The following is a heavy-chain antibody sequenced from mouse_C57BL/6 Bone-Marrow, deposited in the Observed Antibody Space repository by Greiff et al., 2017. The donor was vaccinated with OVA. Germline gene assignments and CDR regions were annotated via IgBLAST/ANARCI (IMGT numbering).Heavy chain of an antibody. CDR1: GYTFTSYW. Sequence: QVQLQQPGAELVKPGASVKLSCKASGYTFTSYWMQWVKQRPGQGLEWIGEIDPSDSYTNYNQKFKGKATLTVDTSSSTAYMQLSSLTSGDSAVYYCARWGSGCPFAYWGQGTLVTVSA. CDR2: IDPSDSYT. J-gene: IGHJ3*01. CDR3: ARWGSGCPFAY. D-gene: IGHD3-2*02. V-gene: IGHV1-50*01.